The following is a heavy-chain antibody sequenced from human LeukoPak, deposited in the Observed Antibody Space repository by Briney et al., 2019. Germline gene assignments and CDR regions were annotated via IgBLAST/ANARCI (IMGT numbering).Heavy chain of an antibody. J-gene: IGHJ5*02. V-gene: IGHV7-4-1*02. Sequence: ASVKVSCKASGYTFTSYAMNWVRQAPGQGLEWMGWINTNTGNPTYAQGFTGRFVFSLDTSVSTAYLQISSLKAEDTAVYYCARVLGIAAPRGFDPWGQGTLVTVSS. CDR1: GYTFTSYA. D-gene: IGHD6-13*01. CDR2: INTNTGNP. CDR3: ARVLGIAAPRGFDP.